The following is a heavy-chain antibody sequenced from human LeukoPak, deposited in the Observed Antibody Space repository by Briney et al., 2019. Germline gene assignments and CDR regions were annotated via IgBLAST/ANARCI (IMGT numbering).Heavy chain of an antibody. CDR2: IYTSGST. Sequence: PSQTLSLTCTVSGGSISSYYWRWIRQPAGKGLEWIGRIYTSGSTNYNPCLKSRVTMSVDTSKNQFSLKLSSVTAADTAVYCCARGPKYYDFWSGYSVTLDYWGQGTLVTVSS. D-gene: IGHD3-3*01. CDR1: GGSISSYY. V-gene: IGHV4-4*07. CDR3: ARGPKYYDFWSGYSVTLDY. J-gene: IGHJ4*02.